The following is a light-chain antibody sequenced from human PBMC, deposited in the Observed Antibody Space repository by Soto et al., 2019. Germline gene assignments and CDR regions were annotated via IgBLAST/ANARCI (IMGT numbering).Light chain of an antibody. CDR2: EVS. Sequence: QSGLTQPASVSGSPGQSITISCTGTSSDVGGYNYVSWYQQHPGKAPKLMIYEVSNRPSGVSNRFSGSKSGNTASLTISGLQAEDEADYYCSSYTRSSTRVFGTGTKITVL. V-gene: IGLV2-14*01. CDR3: SSYTRSSTRV. CDR1: SSDVGGYNY. J-gene: IGLJ1*01.